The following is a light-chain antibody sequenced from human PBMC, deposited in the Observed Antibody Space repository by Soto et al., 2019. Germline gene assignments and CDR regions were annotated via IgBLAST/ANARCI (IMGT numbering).Light chain of an antibody. CDR1: QSVSSSY. Sequence: EIVLTQSPGTLSLSPGERATLSCRASQSVSSSYLAWYQRKPGQAPSLLIYGASSRATGIPDRFSGSGSGTDFTLTISRLEPEDFAVYYCQQYGSSPTFGQGTKVEIK. V-gene: IGKV3-20*01. CDR3: QQYGSSPT. J-gene: IGKJ1*01. CDR2: GAS.